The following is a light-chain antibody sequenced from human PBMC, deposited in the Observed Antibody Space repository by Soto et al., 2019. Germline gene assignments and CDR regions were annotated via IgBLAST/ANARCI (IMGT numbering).Light chain of an antibody. V-gene: IGKV3-15*01. J-gene: IGKJ2*01. CDR2: GAS. CDR1: QSVSSN. CDR3: QQYNNWPPYT. Sequence: EIVMTQSPATLSVSPGERATLSCRASQSVSSNLAWYQQKPGQAPRLVIYGASTRATGFPARFSGSGSGTEFTLTISSLQPEEVAVYYCQQYNNWPPYTFGQGTKLEIK.